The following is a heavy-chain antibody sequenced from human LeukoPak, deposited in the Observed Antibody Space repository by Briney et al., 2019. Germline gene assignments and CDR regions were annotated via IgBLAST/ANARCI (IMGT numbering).Heavy chain of an antibody. CDR2: ISHSGSTT. CDR3: GKDDWLN. D-gene: IGHD2-21*01. J-gene: IGHJ4*02. V-gene: IGHV3-23*01. Sequence: PGGSLRLSCAASGFTFSGYTMNWVRQAPGKGLEWISTISHSGSTTHYADSVKGRFIISRDNSKNTLYLRMSSLRAEDTAVYYCGKDDWLNWGQGTLVTVSS. CDR1: GFTFSGYT.